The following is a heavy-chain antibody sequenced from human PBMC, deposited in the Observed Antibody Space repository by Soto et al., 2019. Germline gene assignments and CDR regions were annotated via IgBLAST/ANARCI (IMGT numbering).Heavy chain of an antibody. V-gene: IGHV4-59*08. Sequence: QVQLLESGPGLVKPSETLSLTCNVSGGSISGHYWSWVRQTPGKGLEWIGYIYYSGSTNNSPSLKSRVTISVDTSKNQFSLRLTSVTAADTAVYYCARGPYYDLIWNYYYMDVWGKGTTVTVSS. CDR1: GGSISGHY. D-gene: IGHD3-16*01. J-gene: IGHJ6*03. CDR2: IYYSGST. CDR3: ARGPYYDLIWNYYYMDV.